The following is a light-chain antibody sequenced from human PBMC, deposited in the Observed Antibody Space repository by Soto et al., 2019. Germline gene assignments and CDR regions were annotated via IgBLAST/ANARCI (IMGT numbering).Light chain of an antibody. V-gene: IGKV3-20*01. CDR1: QSVSNNY. CDR2: DAS. J-gene: IGKJ1*01. Sequence: EIVLTQSPGTLSLSPGERATLPCRTSQSVSNNYLAWYQQKPGQAPRLLIHDASIRATGIPDRFSGSGSGTDFTLTISSLEPEDFAVYYCQHYGSAGTFGQGTKVDIK. CDR3: QHYGSAGT.